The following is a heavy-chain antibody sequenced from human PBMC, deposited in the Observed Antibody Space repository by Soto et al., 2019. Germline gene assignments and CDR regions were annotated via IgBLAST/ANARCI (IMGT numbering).Heavy chain of an antibody. CDR1: GGSVSSGSYY. CDR3: ARDGRLTYYYGSGSSDAFDI. CDR2: IYYSGST. V-gene: IGHV4-61*01. Sequence: PSETLSLTCTVSGGSVSSGSYYWSWIRQPPGKGLEWIGYIYYSGSTNYNPSPKSRVTISVDTSKNQFSLKLSSVTAADTAVYYCARDGRLTYYYGSGSSDAFDIWGQGTMVTVSS. J-gene: IGHJ3*02. D-gene: IGHD3-10*01.